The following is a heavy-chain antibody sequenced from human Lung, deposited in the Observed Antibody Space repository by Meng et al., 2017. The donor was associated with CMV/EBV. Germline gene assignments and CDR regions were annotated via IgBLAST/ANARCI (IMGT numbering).Heavy chain of an antibody. Sequence: KASEYSVTKYWIGWVRQMPGKGLEGMGIIYPGDSDTRYSPYFQGQVTISADKSISTAYVQWNSLKASDTAMYYCARFGGGYYNWFDPWGQGTLVTVSS. CDR2: IYPGDSDT. J-gene: IGHJ5*02. CDR3: ARFGGGYYNWFDP. CDR1: EYSVTKYW. V-gene: IGHV5-51*01. D-gene: IGHD3-3*01.